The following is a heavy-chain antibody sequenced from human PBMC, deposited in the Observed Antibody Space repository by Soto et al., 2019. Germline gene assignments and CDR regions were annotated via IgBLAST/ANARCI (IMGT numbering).Heavy chain of an antibody. CDR1: VFTCSRNA. J-gene: IGHJ4*02. CDR2: MSGSGGST. CDR3: AKGYREYSSSWFDY. D-gene: IGHD6-13*01. Sequence: GALRLSGAASVFTCSRNAMSWVRQAPGKGLEWVSVMSGSGGSTYYADSVTGRFTISRDNSKNTLYLQMNSLRAEDTAVYYCAKGYREYSSSWFDYWGQGTLVTVSS. V-gene: IGHV3-23*01.